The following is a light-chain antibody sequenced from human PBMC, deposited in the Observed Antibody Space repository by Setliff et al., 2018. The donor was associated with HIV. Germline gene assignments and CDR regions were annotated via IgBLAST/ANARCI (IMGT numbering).Light chain of an antibody. CDR2: DVN. CDR1: STDVGGYDY. CDR3: SSYTSSSSI. Sequence: QSVLTQPASVSGSPGQSITISCTGTSTDVGGYDYVSWYQHQTGKAPRLIIYDVNNRSAGVSNRFSGSKSGKTASLTISGLQAEDEGVYYCSSYTSSSSIFGGGTK. J-gene: IGLJ2*01. V-gene: IGLV2-14*01.